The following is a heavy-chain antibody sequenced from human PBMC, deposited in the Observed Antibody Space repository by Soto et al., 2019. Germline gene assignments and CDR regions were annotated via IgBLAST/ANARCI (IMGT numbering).Heavy chain of an antibody. Sequence: WGSLRLSCAASRFTFKNYGMHWVRQAPGKGLEWVAIVYYDGSHQYYADSVKGRFTIYRDNSESTLYLQMNSLRLEDTAVYYCARGIGGTVIPTYYFDYWGQGTPVTVSS. CDR2: VYYDGSHQ. CDR3: ARGIGGTVIPTYYFDY. CDR1: RFTFKNYG. V-gene: IGHV3-33*01. D-gene: IGHD3-16*02. J-gene: IGHJ4*02.